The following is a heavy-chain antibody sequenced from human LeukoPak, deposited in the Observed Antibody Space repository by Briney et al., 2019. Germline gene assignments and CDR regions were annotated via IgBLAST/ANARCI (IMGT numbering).Heavy chain of an antibody. Sequence: GGSLRLSCKGSGYSFTSYWIGWVRQMPGKGLEWMGIIYPGDSDTRYSPSFQGQVTISADKSISTAYLQWSSLKVSDTAMYYCARYYCSSTSCYGFDYWGQGTLVTVSS. CDR2: IYPGDSDT. J-gene: IGHJ4*02. CDR1: GYSFTSYW. CDR3: ARYYCSSTSCYGFDY. D-gene: IGHD2-2*01. V-gene: IGHV5-51*01.